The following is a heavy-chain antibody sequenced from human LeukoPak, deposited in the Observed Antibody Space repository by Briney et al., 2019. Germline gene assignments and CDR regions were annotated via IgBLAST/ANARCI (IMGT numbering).Heavy chain of an antibody. D-gene: IGHD6-13*01. CDR3: AKSSMGSSSWYEVQDFQH. CDR1: GFTFSSYA. V-gene: IGHV3-23*01. J-gene: IGHJ1*01. Sequence: GGSLRLSCAASGFTFSSYAMSWVRQAPGKGLEWVSAISASGRSTNYVGSVKGRFTISRDNSKNTLYLQMNSLRAEDTAVYYCAKSSMGSSSWYEVQDFQHWGQGTLVTVSS. CDR2: ISASGRST.